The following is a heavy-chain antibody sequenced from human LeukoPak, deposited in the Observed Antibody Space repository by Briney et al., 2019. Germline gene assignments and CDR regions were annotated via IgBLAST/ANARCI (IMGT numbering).Heavy chain of an antibody. CDR2: IYHSGST. CDR1: GYSISSGYY. J-gene: IGHJ6*03. V-gene: IGHV4-38-2*02. Sequence: PSETLSLTCTVSGYSISSGYYWGWIRQPPGKGLDWIGSIYHSGSTYYNPSLKSRVTISVDTSKNQFSLKLSSVTAADTAVYYCARDLLEWGSGSYRNYYYYYYMDVWGKGTTVTVSS. CDR3: ARDLLEWGSGSYRNYYYYYYMDV. D-gene: IGHD3-10*01.